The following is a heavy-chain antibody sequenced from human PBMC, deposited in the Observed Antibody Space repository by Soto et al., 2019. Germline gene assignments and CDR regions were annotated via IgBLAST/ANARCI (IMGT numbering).Heavy chain of an antibody. J-gene: IGHJ5*02. CDR3: ARDYSGYCSSTSCYFFWFDP. CDR2: ISAYNGNT. V-gene: IGHV1-18*01. D-gene: IGHD2-2*01. Sequence: GASVKVSCKASGYTFTSYGISWVRQAPGQGLEWMGWISAYNGNTNYAQKLQGRVTMTTDTSTSTAYMELRSLRSDDTAVYYCARDYSGYCSSTSCYFFWFDPWGQGTLVTVSS. CDR1: GYTFTSYG.